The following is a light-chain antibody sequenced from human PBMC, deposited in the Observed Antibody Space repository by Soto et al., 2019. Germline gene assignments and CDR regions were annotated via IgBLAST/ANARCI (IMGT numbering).Light chain of an antibody. CDR1: QRVSRN. Sequence: IVMTPSPPTLSVSPGERASLSSRASQRVSRNLAWHQQNPGQAPRILMYDASARATGISARFRGSGSGTEITLTIISLQSEDFAVYYCQQYHNWPITFGQGTRLEIK. CDR2: DAS. CDR3: QQYHNWPIT. V-gene: IGKV3-15*01. J-gene: IGKJ5*01.